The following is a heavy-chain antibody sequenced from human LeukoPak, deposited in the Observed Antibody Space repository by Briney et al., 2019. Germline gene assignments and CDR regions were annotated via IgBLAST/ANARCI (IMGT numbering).Heavy chain of an antibody. J-gene: IGHJ4*02. CDR1: GGSFSGYY. D-gene: IGHD3-16*01. V-gene: IGHV4-34*01. Sequence: SETLSLTCAVYGGSFSGYYWSWIRQPPGKGLEWIGEINHSGSTNYNPSLKSRVTISVDTSKNQFSLKLSSVTAADTAAYYCARTLRVQYFDYWGQGTLVTVSS. CDR3: ARTLRVQYFDY. CDR2: INHSGST.